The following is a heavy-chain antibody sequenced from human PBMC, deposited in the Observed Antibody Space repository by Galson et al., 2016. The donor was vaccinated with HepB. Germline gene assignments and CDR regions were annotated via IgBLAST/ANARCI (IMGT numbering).Heavy chain of an antibody. J-gene: IGHJ4*02. CDR3: ARQGSSFTLVKGVTL. D-gene: IGHD3-10*01. CDR1: GGPINRSNYY. Sequence: TLSLTCTVSGGPINRSNYYWGWIRQSPMKGLEWIGSIHYSETTRYNPSLESRVTISVDTSKNHFSLNLRSVTAADTAIYYCARQGSSFTLVKGVTLWGQGTLVTVSS. V-gene: IGHV4-39*02. CDR2: IHYSETT.